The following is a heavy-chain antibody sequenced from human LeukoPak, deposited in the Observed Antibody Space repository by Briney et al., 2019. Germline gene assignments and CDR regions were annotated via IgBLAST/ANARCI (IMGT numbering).Heavy chain of an antibody. V-gene: IGHV7-4-1*02. CDR2: INTNTGNP. CDR1: GYTFTSYH. Sequence: GASVKVSCKASGYTFTSYHMHWVRQAPGQGLEWMGWINTNTGNPTYAQGFTGRFVFSLDTSVSTAYLQISSLKAEDTAVYYCARGSPISRLDPWGQGTLVTVSS. D-gene: IGHD6-13*01. J-gene: IGHJ5*02. CDR3: ARGSPISRLDP.